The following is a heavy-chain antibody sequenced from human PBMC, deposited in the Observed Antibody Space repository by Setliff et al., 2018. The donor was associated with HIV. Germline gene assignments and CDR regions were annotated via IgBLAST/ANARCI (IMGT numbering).Heavy chain of an antibody. CDR2: IYPGDSDT. CDR1: GYSFTSYW. J-gene: IGHJ4*02. Sequence: GESLKICCKGSGYSFTSYWIGWVRQMPGKGLEWMGTIYPGDSDTRYSPSFQGQVTISADKSISTAYLQWSSLKASDTAMYYCARHLRSPYDSSGYYQDYWGQGTLVTVSS. D-gene: IGHD3-22*01. V-gene: IGHV5-51*01. CDR3: ARHLRSPYDSSGYYQDY.